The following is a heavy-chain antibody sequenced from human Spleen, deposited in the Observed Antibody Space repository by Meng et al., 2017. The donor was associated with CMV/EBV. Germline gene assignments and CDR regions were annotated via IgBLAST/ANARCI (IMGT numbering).Heavy chain of an antibody. D-gene: IGHD6-13*01. CDR2: IKQDGSEK. CDR1: GLNFTSYA. Sequence: GESLKISCAASGLNFTSYAMSWVRQAPGKGLEWVANIKQDGSEKYYADSVKGRFTISRDNAKNSLYLQMNSLRAEDTAVYYCARDSIAATPAWGQGTLVTVSS. J-gene: IGHJ5*02. CDR3: ARDSIAATPA. V-gene: IGHV3-7*01.